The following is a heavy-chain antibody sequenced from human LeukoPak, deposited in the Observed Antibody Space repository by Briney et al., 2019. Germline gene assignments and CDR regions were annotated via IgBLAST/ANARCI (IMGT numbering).Heavy chain of an antibody. CDR3: AWSVTYYYDSSGYQIGVYYYYYMDV. Sequence: GASVKVSCKASGYTFTGYYMHWVRQAPGQGLEWMGRINPNSGGTNYAQKFQGRVTMTRDTSISTAYMELSRLRSDDTAVYYCAWSVTYYYDSSGYQIGVYYYYYMDVWGKGTTVTVSS. V-gene: IGHV1-2*06. J-gene: IGHJ6*03. CDR2: INPNSGGT. CDR1: GYTFTGYY. D-gene: IGHD3-22*01.